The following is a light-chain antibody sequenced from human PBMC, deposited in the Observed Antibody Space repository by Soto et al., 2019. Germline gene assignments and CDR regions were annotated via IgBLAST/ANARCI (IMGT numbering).Light chain of an antibody. V-gene: IGLV2-14*03. CDR1: SSDVGGYNY. CDR3: SSYTSSTFGV. Sequence: QSALTQPASVSGSPGQSITISYTGTSSDVGGYNYVSWYQQHPGEAPKIIIYDVSSRPSGVSYRFSGSKSGNTASLTISGLQSEDEADYYCSSYTSSTFGVFGTGTKVTVL. CDR2: DVS. J-gene: IGLJ1*01.